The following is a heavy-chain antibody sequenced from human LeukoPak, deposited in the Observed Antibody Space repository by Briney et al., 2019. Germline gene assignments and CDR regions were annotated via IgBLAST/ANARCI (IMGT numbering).Heavy chain of an antibody. D-gene: IGHD5-24*01. V-gene: IGHV3-33*01. Sequence: PGRSLRLSCAASGFTFSSYGMHWVRQAPGKGLEWVAVIWYDGSNKYYADSVKGRLTNSRDNSKNTLYLQMNSLRAEDTAVYYCARSVEMATITFWFDPWGQGTLVTVSS. CDR2: IWYDGSNK. CDR3: ARSVEMATITFWFDP. J-gene: IGHJ5*02. CDR1: GFTFSSYG.